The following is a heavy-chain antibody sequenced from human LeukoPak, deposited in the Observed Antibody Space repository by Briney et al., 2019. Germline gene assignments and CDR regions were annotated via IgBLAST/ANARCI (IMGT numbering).Heavy chain of an antibody. CDR2: ISTRSNTI. CDR1: GFTFSSYG. J-gene: IGHJ6*02. V-gene: IGHV3-48*04. CDR3: ARDYSWYSRGAYGMDV. D-gene: IGHD6-13*01. Sequence: GGSLRLSCAASGFTFSSYGMVWVRQAPGKGLEWVSYISTRSNTIYYADSVKGRFTISRDNAKNSLYLQMNSLRAEDTAVYYCARDYSWYSRGAYGMDVWGQGTTVTVSS.